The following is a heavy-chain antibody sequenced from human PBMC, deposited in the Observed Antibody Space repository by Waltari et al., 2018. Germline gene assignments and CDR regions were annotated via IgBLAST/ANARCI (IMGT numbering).Heavy chain of an antibody. CDR3: TTEDLNGYTYGYFDY. Sequence: EVQLVESGGGLAKPGGSRSLLWVASGLPLRTPWMSWVRPAPGKGLEWVGRIRSKSNGATTDYAAPVKGRFTISREDSKTMLYLQMNSLKTEDTAVYYCTTEDLNGYTYGYFDYWGQGALVTVSS. D-gene: IGHD5-18*01. CDR2: IRSKSNGATT. CDR1: GLPLRTPW. V-gene: IGHV3-15*01. J-gene: IGHJ4*02.